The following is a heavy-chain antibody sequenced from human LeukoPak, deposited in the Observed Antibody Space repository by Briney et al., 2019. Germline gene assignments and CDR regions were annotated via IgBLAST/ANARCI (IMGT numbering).Heavy chain of an antibody. CDR2: IHHDGSNK. CDR1: GFTFSSYG. Sequence: GGSLRLSCAASGFTFSSYGMHWVRQAPGKGLDWVAFIHHDGSNKYYADSVKGRFTISRDNSKNTLYLQMNSLRAEDTAVYYCAKDLLWFGEPNWFDPWGQGTLATVSS. CDR3: AKDLLWFGEPNWFDP. V-gene: IGHV3-30*02. J-gene: IGHJ5*02. D-gene: IGHD3-10*01.